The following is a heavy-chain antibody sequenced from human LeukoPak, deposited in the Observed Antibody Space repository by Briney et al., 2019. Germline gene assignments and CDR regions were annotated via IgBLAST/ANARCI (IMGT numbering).Heavy chain of an antibody. D-gene: IGHD3-22*01. V-gene: IGHV3-23*01. CDR1: GFIFQNYA. CDR3: ARLPTFYYDSSHYHYDY. CDR2: ISGSGPST. Sequence: GGSLRLSCAASGFIFQNYAMSWVRRAPGKGLEWASSISGSGPSTDYADSVKGRFTISRDKAKNTLYLQMNSLRAEDTAVYYCARLPTFYYDSSHYHYDYWGQGTLVTVSS. J-gene: IGHJ4*02.